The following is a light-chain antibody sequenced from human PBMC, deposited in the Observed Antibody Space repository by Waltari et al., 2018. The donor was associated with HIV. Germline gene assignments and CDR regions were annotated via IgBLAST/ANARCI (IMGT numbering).Light chain of an antibody. CDR2: NDS. V-gene: IGLV3-21*02. J-gene: IGLJ2*01. CDR3: QVWGSKSDII. Sequence: SYALIQPPSMSAAPGQPATLTCARRGIEPASVHWYQHKSGQAPKVVICNDSRRPSGTPDRFFGTNSGNTATLTINRVEAGDEADYYCQVWGSKSDIIFGGGTKLTV. CDR1: GIEPAS.